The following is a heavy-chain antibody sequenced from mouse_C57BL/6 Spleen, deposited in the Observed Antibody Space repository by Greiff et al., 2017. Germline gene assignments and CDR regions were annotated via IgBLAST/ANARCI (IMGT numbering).Heavy chain of an antibody. CDR1: GYTFTSYG. Sequence: QVQLQQSGAELARPGASVKLSCKASGYTFTSYGISWVKQRTGQGLEWIGEIYPRSGNTYYNEKFKGKATLTADKSSSTAYMELRSLTSEDSAVYFCARYGPYYSNYGDYYAMDYWGQGTSVTVSS. CDR3: ARYGPYYSNYGDYYAMDY. D-gene: IGHD2-5*01. V-gene: IGHV1-81*01. J-gene: IGHJ4*01. CDR2: IYPRSGNT.